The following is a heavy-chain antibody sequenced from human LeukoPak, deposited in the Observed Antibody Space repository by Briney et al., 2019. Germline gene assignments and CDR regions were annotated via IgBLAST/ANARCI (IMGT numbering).Heavy chain of an antibody. V-gene: IGHV1-8*01. D-gene: IGHD6-13*01. CDR3: ARGKFGYSSSWCGGEVDY. CDR2: MNPNSGNT. CDR1: GYTFTSYD. Sequence: ASVKVSCKASGYTFTSYDINWVRQATGQGLEWMGWMNPNSGNTGYAQKFQGRVTMTRNTSISTAYMELSSLRSEDTAVYYCARGKFGYSSSWCGGEVDYWGQGTLVTVSS. J-gene: IGHJ4*02.